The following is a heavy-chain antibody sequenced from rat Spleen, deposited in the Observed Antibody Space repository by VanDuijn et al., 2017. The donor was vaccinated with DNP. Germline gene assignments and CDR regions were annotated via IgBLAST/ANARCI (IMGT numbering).Heavy chain of an antibody. J-gene: IGHJ3*01. D-gene: IGHD1-12*02. CDR2: IRSGGST. Sequence: QVQLKESGPGLVQPSQTLSLTCTVSGFSLTSYHVHWVRQPPGNGLEWMGRIRSGGSTDYNSALKSRLSISRDTSKSQVFLKMNSVQTEDTAMYFCARWDYDGWFAYWGQGTLVTVSS. CDR1: GFSLTSYH. V-gene: IGHV2-27*01. CDR3: ARWDYDGWFAY.